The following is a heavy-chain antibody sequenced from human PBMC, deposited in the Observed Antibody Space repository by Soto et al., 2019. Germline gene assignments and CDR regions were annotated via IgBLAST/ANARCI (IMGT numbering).Heavy chain of an antibody. CDR1: GYTFTSYA. V-gene: IGHV1-3*01. Sequence: ASVKVSCKASGYTFTSYAMHWVRQAPGQRLEWMGWINAGNGNTKYSQKFQGRVTITRDTSASTAYMELSSLRSEDTAVYYCARDHWDYDFCSGPKDYYYVMDVWGQGTTVTVSS. CDR3: ARDHWDYDFCSGPKDYYYVMDV. D-gene: IGHD3-3*01. CDR2: INAGNGNT. J-gene: IGHJ6*02.